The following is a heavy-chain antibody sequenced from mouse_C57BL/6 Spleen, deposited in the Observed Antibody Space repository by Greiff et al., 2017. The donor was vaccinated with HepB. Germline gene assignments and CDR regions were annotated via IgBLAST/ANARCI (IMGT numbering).Heavy chain of an antibody. CDR1: GFTFSDYG. CDR3: ASRYIAIDY. D-gene: IGHD2-14*01. CDR2: ISSGSSTI. V-gene: IGHV5-17*01. Sequence: DVMLVESGGGLVKPGGSLKLSCAASGFTFSDYGMHWVRQAPEKGLEWVAYISSGSSTIYYADTVKGRFTISRDNAKNTLFLQMTSLRSEDTAMYYCASRYIAIDYWGQGTSVTVSS. J-gene: IGHJ4*01.